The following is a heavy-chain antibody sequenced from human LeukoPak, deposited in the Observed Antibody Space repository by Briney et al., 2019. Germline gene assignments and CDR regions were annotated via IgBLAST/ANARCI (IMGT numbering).Heavy chain of an antibody. V-gene: IGHV1-8*01. D-gene: IGHD3-3*01. CDR3: ARVHTRRGPYYDFWSGYRGGEIDY. J-gene: IGHJ4*02. CDR2: MNPNSGNT. CDR1: GYTFTSHD. Sequence: ASVKVSCKASGYTFTSHDINWVRQATGQGLEWMGWMNPNSGNTGYAQKFQGRVTMTRNTSISTAYMELSSLRSEDTAVYYCARVHTRRGPYYDFWSGYRGGEIDYWGQGTLVTVSS.